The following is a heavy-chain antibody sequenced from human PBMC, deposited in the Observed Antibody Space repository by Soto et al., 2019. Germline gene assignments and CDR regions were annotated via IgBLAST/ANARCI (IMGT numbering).Heavy chain of an antibody. V-gene: IGHV4-31*03. J-gene: IGHJ4*02. CDR2: IYFSGST. D-gene: IGHD2-15*01. CDR3: ARGSGGNLFDF. Sequence: QVQLQESGPGLVKPSQTVSLACSVSSGSINTGNYYWTWIRQHPGKGLEWIGYIYFSGSTYYNPSLKSRVTISVDTSKNQFSLKLNSVTAADTAVYYCARGSGGNLFDFWGQGTLVTVSS. CDR1: SGSINTGNYY.